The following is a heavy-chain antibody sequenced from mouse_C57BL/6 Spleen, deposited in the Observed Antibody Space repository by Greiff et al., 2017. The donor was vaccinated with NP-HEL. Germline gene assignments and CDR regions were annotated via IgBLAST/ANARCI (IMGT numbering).Heavy chain of an antibody. D-gene: IGHD2-5*01. CDR3: ARDGYSKAYWYFDV. CDR1: GYSITSGYY. J-gene: IGHJ1*03. CDR2: ISYDGSN. V-gene: IGHV3-6*01. Sequence: EVQLKESGPGLVKPSQSLSLTCSVTGYSITSGYYWNWIRQFPGNKLEWMGYISYDGSNNYNPSLKNRIPITRDTSKNQFFLKLNSVTTEDTATYYGARDGYSKAYWYFDVWGTGTTVTVSS.